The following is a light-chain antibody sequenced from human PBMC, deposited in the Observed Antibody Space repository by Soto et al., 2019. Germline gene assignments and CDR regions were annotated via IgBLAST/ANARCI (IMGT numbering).Light chain of an antibody. V-gene: IGKV3-20*01. CDR3: QQYGSSPRT. Sequence: EIVLTQSPGTLSLSPGERATLSCRASQSVNGNRFAWYQQRPGQAPRLLIYGASSRATGIPDRFSGSGSGTDCTLTIGRLEPEDFAVYYCQQYGSSPRTFGQGTKVDIK. J-gene: IGKJ1*01. CDR2: GAS. CDR1: QSVNGNR.